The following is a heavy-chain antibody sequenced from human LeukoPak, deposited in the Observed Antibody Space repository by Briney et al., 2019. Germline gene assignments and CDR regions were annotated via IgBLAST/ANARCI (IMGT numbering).Heavy chain of an antibody. V-gene: IGHV3-30-3*01. D-gene: IGHD6-13*01. Sequence: GRSLRLSCAASGFTFSSYAMHWVRQAPGKGLEWVAVISCDGSNKYYADSVKGRFTISRDNSKNTLYLQMNSLRAEDTAVYYCARDPPYYSSSWYDAFDIWGQGTMVTVSS. CDR2: ISCDGSNK. J-gene: IGHJ3*02. CDR3: ARDPPYYSSSWYDAFDI. CDR1: GFTFSSYA.